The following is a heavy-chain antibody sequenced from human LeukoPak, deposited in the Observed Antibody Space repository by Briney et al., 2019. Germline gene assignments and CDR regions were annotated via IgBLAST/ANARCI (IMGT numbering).Heavy chain of an antibody. CDR2: IYYSGST. V-gene: IGHV4-59*01. Sequence: SETLSLTCTVSGGSISSYYWSWIRQPSGKGLEWIGYIYYSGSTNYNPSLKSRVTISVDTSKNQFSLKLSSVTAADTAVYYCAEGYCSSTSCSFDYWGQGTLVTVSS. J-gene: IGHJ4*02. D-gene: IGHD2-2*01. CDR1: GGSISSYY. CDR3: AEGYCSSTSCSFDY.